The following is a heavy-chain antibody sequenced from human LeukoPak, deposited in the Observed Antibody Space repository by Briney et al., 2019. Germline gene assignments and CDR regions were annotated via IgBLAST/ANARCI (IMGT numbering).Heavy chain of an antibody. CDR3: ATTYYDFWSGYSDAFDI. CDR2: IYYSGST. CDR1: GSSISSYY. V-gene: IGHV4-59*01. D-gene: IGHD3-3*01. Sequence: SETLSLTCTVSGSSISSYYWSWIRQPPGKGLEWIGYIYYSGSTNYNPSLKSRVTISVDTSKNQFSLKLSSVTAADTAVYYCATTYYDFWSGYSDAFDIWGQGTMVTVSS. J-gene: IGHJ3*02.